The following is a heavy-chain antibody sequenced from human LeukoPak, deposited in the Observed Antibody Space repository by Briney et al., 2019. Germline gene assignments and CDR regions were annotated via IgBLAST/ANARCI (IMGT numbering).Heavy chain of an antibody. CDR3: ARDPYYDSSGYYPYFDY. CDR1: GYTFTSYY. J-gene: IGHJ4*02. CDR2: INPSGGST. D-gene: IGHD3-22*01. Sequence: GASVKVSCKASGYTFTSYYMHWVRQAPGQGLEWMGIINPSGGSTSYAQKFQGRVTMTRDTSTSTVYMELSSLRSEDTAVYYCARDPYYDSSGYYPYFDYWGQGTLVTVSS. V-gene: IGHV1-46*01.